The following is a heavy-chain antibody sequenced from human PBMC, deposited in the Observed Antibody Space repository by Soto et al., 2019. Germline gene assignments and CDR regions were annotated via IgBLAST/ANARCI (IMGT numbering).Heavy chain of an antibody. CDR3: AKDQGSSWYEIDY. Sequence: EVQLLESGGGLVQPGGSLRLSCAASGFTFSNYAVTWVRQAPGKGLEWVSTISGSGGSTYYAASVNDRFTISRDNSKNTLYLQMNSLRAEHTAVYYCAKDQGSSWYEIDYWGQGTLVTVSS. J-gene: IGHJ4*02. D-gene: IGHD6-13*01. CDR1: GFTFSNYA. CDR2: ISGSGGST. V-gene: IGHV3-23*01.